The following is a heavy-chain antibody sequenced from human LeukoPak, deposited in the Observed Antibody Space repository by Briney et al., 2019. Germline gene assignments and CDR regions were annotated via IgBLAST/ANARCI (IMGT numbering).Heavy chain of an antibody. CDR1: GFTFSSYS. CDR2: ISSSSSYI. Sequence: GGSLRSPGAASGFTFSSYSMDWVRQAPGKGLEWVSSISSSSSYIYYADSVKGRFTISRDKAKNSLYLQMNSLRAEDTAVYYCAREMSVWAYDWNDVHDFDYWGQGAL. J-gene: IGHJ4*03. CDR3: AREMSVWAYDWNDVHDFDY. D-gene: IGHD1-20*01. V-gene: IGHV3-21*01.